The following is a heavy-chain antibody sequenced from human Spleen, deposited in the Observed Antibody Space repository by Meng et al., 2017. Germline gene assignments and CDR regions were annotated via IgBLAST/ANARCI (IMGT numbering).Heavy chain of an antibody. CDR1: GYNFPDYY. D-gene: IGHD6-25*01. CDR3: ARDEDISAAGKLFGDY. CDR2: INPKSGDT. V-gene: IGHV1-2*06. J-gene: IGHJ4*02. Sequence: QGPLVQSGAEVEKPGASVKVSCKPSGYNFPDYYIHWVRRAPGQGLEWMGRINPKSGDTHYAQKFQARVTMTGDTSISTAYMELSGLRSDDTAMYYCARDEDISAAGKLFGDYWGQGTLVTVSS.